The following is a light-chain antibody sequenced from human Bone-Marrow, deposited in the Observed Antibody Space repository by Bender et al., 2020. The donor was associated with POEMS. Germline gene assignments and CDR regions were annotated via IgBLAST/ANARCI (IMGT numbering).Light chain of an antibody. Sequence: QSALTQPASVSGSPGQSITISCTGTSSDVGGYNYVSWYQQHPGKAPQLMIYDVNNRPSGVSNRLSGSKSGNTASLTISGLQAEDEADYYCSSYTSSNTYVFGTGTKVTVL. CDR2: DVN. J-gene: IGLJ1*01. V-gene: IGLV2-14*03. CDR1: SSDVGGYNY. CDR3: SSYTSSNTYV.